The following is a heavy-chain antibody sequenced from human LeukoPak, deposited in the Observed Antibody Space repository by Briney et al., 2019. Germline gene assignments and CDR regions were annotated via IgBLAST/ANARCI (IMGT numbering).Heavy chain of an antibody. CDR3: ARMDYGSGSYYFDY. CDR1: GGSISSHY. D-gene: IGHD3-10*01. Sequence: SETLSLTCTVSGGSISSHYWSWIRQPPGKGLEWIGYISNGGSTNYKPSLQSRVTISVDMSKNQFSLKLSSVTAADTAVYYCARMDYGSGSYYFDYWGQGTLVTVSS. V-gene: IGHV4-59*11. CDR2: ISNGGST. J-gene: IGHJ4*02.